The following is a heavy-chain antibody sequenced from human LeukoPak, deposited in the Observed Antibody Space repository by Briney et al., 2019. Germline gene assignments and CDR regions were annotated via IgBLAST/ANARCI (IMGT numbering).Heavy chain of an antibody. Sequence: GGSLRLYCAASGFTFSSYAMSWLGPAPGKGREGVSAISGSGGSTYYADPVKGRFTISRDNSKNTLYLQMNRLRAEDTAVYYCAKAYCSSTSCLKLGGYFDYWGQGPLVTVSS. D-gene: IGHD2-2*01. J-gene: IGHJ4*02. CDR3: AKAYCSSTSCLKLGGYFDY. CDR1: GFTFSSYA. CDR2: ISGSGGST. V-gene: IGHV3-23*01.